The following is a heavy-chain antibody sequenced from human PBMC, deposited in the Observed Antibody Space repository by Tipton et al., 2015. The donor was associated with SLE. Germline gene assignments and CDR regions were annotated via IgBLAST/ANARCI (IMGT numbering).Heavy chain of an antibody. CDR2: IYYSGST. CDR3: ARDLAYCGGDCYKGAFDI. D-gene: IGHD2-21*01. J-gene: IGHJ3*02. V-gene: IGHV4-31*11. Sequence: TLSLTCAVYGGSFSGYYWSWIRQHPGKGLEWIGYIYYSGSTYYNPSPKSRVTISVDTSKNQFSLKLSSVTAADTAVYYCARDLAYCGGDCYKGAFDIWGQGTMVTVSS. CDR1: GGSFSGYY.